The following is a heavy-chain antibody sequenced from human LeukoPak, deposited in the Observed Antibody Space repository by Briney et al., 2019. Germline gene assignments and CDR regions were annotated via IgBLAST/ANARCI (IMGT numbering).Heavy chain of an antibody. D-gene: IGHD2-15*01. CDR2: MSSSDDGR. CDR3: AKAPVTSCRGAFCYPFDY. J-gene: IGHJ4*02. V-gene: IGHV3-23*01. Sequence: GGTLRLSCAVSGFTFSSDAMSWVRQAPGKGLGWVSAMSSSDDGRYYAASVSGRFSISRDPSRSTLYLQMNSLRAEDAAVYYCAKAPVTSCRGAFCYPFDYWGQGTLVTVSS. CDR1: GFTFSSDA.